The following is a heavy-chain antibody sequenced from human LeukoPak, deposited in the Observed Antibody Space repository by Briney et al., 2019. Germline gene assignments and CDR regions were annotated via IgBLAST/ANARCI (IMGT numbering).Heavy chain of an antibody. J-gene: IGHJ6*03. CDR2: IYTSGST. CDR1: GGSISSGSYY. Sequence: SETLSLTCTVSGGSISSGSYYWSWIRQPAGKGLEWIGRIYTSGSTNYNPSLKSRVTISVDTSKNQFSLKLSSVTAADTAVYYCARVRRGYYGSGSKRPSRDYYYYCMDVWGKGTTVTISS. V-gene: IGHV4-61*02. CDR3: ARVRRGYYGSGSKRPSRDYYYYCMDV. D-gene: IGHD3-10*01.